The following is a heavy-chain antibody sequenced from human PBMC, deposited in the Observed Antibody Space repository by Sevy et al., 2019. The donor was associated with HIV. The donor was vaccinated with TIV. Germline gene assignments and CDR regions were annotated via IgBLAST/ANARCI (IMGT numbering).Heavy chain of an antibody. Sequence: GGCLRLSCVASGFIFNKYGMHWVRRAPGKGLEWVAVISNDGSSKDYADSVQGRFTISRDNSKDTVYLERHSLRPADTAVYSCANSWGRLFGSSWLHYELAMDAWGQGTTVRVSS. J-gene: IGHJ6*02. CDR1: GFIFNKYG. V-gene: IGHV3-30*18. CDR3: ANSWGRLFGSSWLHYELAMDA. CDR2: ISNDGSSK. D-gene: IGHD3-3*01.